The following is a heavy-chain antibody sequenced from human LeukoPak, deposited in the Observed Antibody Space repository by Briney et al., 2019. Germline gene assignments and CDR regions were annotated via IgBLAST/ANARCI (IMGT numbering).Heavy chain of an antibody. J-gene: IGHJ4*02. CDR1: GFTFSSYA. CDR2: ISAGGGST. V-gene: IGHV3-23*01. D-gene: IGHD3-10*01. Sequence: PGGSLRLCCAASGFTFSSYAMSWVRQAPGKGLEWVSSISAGGGSTNYADSVKGRFTISRENPKNTLYLQMNSLRAEDTAVYYCAKEKYYGSDWGQGTLVTVSS. CDR3: AKEKYYGSD.